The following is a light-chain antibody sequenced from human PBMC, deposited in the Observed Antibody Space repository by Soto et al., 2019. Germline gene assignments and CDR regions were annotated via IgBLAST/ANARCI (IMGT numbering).Light chain of an antibody. Sequence: VLTQSPGPLSVSPGERAILSCRASQGVGNNLAWYQQKPGQAPRLLIYGASTRATGISARFSGSGSETVFTLTISRLEPEDFAVYYCQQYGSSSTLGQGTRLEIK. CDR2: GAS. V-gene: IGKV3-20*01. J-gene: IGKJ5*01. CDR3: QQYGSSST. CDR1: QGVGNN.